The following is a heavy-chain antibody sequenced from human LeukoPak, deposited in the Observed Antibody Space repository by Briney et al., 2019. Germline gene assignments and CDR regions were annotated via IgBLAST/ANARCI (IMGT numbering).Heavy chain of an antibody. Sequence: VASVKVSCKASGYTFTSYDINWVRQATGQGLEWMGWMNPNSGNTGYAQKFRGRVTMTRNTSISTAYMELSSLRSEDTAVYYCARGWYGQLTFDPWGQGTLVTVSS. CDR1: GYTFTSYD. D-gene: IGHD6-13*01. V-gene: IGHV1-8*01. CDR3: ARGWYGQLTFDP. J-gene: IGHJ5*02. CDR2: MNPNSGNT.